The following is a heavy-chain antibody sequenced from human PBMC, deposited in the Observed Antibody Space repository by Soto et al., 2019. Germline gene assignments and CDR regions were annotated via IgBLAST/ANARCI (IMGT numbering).Heavy chain of an antibody. D-gene: IGHD1-26*01. Sequence: PGGSLRLSCEDSGFTFYTYAMIWVRQAPGKGLEWVTAIDSDGTDTYYADFVKGRFTVSRDNSKNTLYLQMRSLTAEDTALYYCAKGRSAVGSDWFDSCGPGPLVAVYS. V-gene: IGHV3-23*05. CDR1: GFTFYTYA. J-gene: IGHJ5*01. CDR3: AKGRSAVGSDWFDS. CDR2: IDSDGTDT.